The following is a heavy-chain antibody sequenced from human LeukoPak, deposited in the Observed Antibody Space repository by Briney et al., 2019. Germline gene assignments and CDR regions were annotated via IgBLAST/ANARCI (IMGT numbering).Heavy chain of an antibody. Sequence: SETLSLTCAVYGGSFSGYYWSWIRQPPGKGLEWIGEINHSGSTNYNPSLKSRVTISVDTSKNQFSLKLSSVTAADTAVYYCARRTRHYYDSRGAFDYWGQGTLVTVSS. CDR2: INHSGST. D-gene: IGHD3-22*01. CDR3: ARRTRHYYDSRGAFDY. CDR1: GGSFSGYY. V-gene: IGHV4-34*01. J-gene: IGHJ4*02.